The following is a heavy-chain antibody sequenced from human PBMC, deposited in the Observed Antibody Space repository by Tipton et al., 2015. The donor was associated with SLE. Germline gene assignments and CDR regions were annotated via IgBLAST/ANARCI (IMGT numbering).Heavy chain of an antibody. CDR1: GFTFSSYS. D-gene: IGHD6-6*01. V-gene: IGHV3-21*03. CDR2: ISSSSSYI. CDR3: ARDRGIAARRYFDY. Sequence: SLRLSCAASGFTFSSYSMNWVRQAPGKGLEWVSSISSSSSYIYYADSVKGRFTISRDNAKHSLYLQMNSLRAEDTAVYYCARDRGIAARRYFDYWGQGTLVTVSS. J-gene: IGHJ4*02.